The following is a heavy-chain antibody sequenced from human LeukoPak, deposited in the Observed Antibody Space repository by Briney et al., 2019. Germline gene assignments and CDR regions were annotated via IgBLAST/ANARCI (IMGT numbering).Heavy chain of an antibody. Sequence: GGSLRLSCAASGFTFSSYGMHWVRQAPGQGLEWVSAISGSGGSTYYADSVKGRFTISRDNSKNTLYLQMNSLRAEDTAVYYCANNLVWGYSYGIAFDYWGQGTLVTVSS. V-gene: IGHV3-23*01. J-gene: IGHJ4*02. CDR2: ISGSGGST. D-gene: IGHD5-18*01. CDR3: ANNLVWGYSYGIAFDY. CDR1: GFTFSSYG.